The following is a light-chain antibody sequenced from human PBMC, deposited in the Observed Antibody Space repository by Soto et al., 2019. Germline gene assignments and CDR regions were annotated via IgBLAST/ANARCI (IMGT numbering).Light chain of an antibody. CDR2: EGS. Sequence: QSALTQPASVSGSPGQSITISCTGTSSDVGSYNLVSWYQQHPGKAPKLMIYEGSKRPSGVSTRFSGSKSGNTASLTISGLQAEDEADYYCCSYAGSYVFGTGTKLTVL. V-gene: IGLV2-23*01. CDR3: CSYAGSYV. CDR1: SSDVGSYNL. J-gene: IGLJ1*01.